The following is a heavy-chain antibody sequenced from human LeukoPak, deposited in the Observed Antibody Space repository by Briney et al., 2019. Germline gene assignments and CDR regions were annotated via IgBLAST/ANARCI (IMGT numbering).Heavy chain of an antibody. V-gene: IGHV3-53*01. CDR2: IYSGGST. D-gene: IGHD3-22*01. J-gene: IGHJ6*03. CDR3: AKAYDGYYYYYMDV. Sequence: GGSLRLSCAASGFTVSSNYMSWVRQAPGKGLEWVSVIYSGGSTYYADSVKGRFTISRDNSKNTLYLQMNSLRAEDTAVYYCAKAYDGYYYYYMDVWGKGTTVTVSS. CDR1: GFTVSSNY.